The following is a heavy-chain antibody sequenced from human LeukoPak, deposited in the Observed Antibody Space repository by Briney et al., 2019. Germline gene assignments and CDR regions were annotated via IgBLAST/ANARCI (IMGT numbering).Heavy chain of an antibody. D-gene: IGHD6-19*01. CDR1: GGSISSGDYY. J-gene: IGHJ4*02. V-gene: IGHV4-30-4*01. CDR3: ARGLVRPNWEVLDY. Sequence: SETLSLTCTVSGGSISSGDYYWSWIRQPPGKGLEWIGYIYYSGSTYYNPSLKSRVTISVDASKNQFSLKLSSVTAADTAVYYCARGLVRPNWEVLDYWGQGTLVTVSS. CDR2: IYYSGST.